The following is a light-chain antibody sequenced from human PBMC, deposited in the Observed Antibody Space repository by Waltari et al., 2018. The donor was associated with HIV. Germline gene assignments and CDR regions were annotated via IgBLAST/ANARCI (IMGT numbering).Light chain of an antibody. Sequence: QSALTQPASGSGSPGQSITISCTGTSSDVGGYNYVSWYQQHTGKAPKPIIYEVRNRRSGVSNRFSGSKSGNTASLTSSGRQAEDEADYYCSSYTSSSTPVVFGGGTKLTVL. V-gene: IGLV2-14*01. CDR2: EVR. CDR1: SSDVGGYNY. CDR3: SSYTSSSTPVV. J-gene: IGLJ2*01.